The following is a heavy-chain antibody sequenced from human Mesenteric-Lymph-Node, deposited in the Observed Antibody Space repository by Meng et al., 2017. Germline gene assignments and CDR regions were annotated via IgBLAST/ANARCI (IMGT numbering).Heavy chain of an antibody. V-gene: IGHV3-53*04. CDR2: IYSGGST. CDR1: GFTFSNYW. CDR3: ARGNVPYYFDY. J-gene: IGHJ4*02. Sequence: GGSLRLSCVASGFTFSNYWMSWVRQAPGKGLEWVSVIYSGGSTYYADSVKGRFTISRHNSKNTLYLQMNSLRAEDTAVYYCARGNVPYYFDYWGQGTLVTVSS. D-gene: IGHD1-1*01.